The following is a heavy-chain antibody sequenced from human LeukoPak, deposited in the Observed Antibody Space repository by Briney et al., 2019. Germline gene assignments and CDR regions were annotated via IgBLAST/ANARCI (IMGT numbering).Heavy chain of an antibody. J-gene: IGHJ5*02. CDR3: AREGGSYGSGSYRFDP. Sequence: SQTLSLTCTVSGGSISSGDYYWSWIRQPAGTGLEWLGRVYTSGSTNYNPSLKSRVTMSVDTSKNQFSLKLSSVTAADTAVYYCAREGGSYGSGSYRFDPWGQGTLVTVSS. D-gene: IGHD3-10*01. CDR2: VYTSGST. CDR1: GGSISSGDYY. V-gene: IGHV4-61*02.